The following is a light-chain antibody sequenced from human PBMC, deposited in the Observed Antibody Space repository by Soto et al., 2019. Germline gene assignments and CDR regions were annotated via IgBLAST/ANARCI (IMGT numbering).Light chain of an antibody. CDR3: QQSNNWPRT. CDR2: GAS. Sequence: EIVMTQSPATLSVSPGERATLSCRASQSVSSNLAWYQQKPGQAPRLLIYGASTRATGIPARFSGSGSGTEFTLTISSLHSQDSAVYYCQQSNNWPRTFGQGTEV. CDR1: QSVSSN. J-gene: IGKJ1*01. V-gene: IGKV3-15*01.